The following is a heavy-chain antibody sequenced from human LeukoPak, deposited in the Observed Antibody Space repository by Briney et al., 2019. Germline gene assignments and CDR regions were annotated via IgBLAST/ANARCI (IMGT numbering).Heavy chain of an antibody. CDR2: IYSGGST. CDR1: GFTVSSNY. Sequence: PGGSLRLSCAASGFTVSSNYMSWVRQAPGKGLEWVSVIYSGGSTYYADSVKGRFTISRDNSKNTLYLQMNSLRAEDTAVYYCARAGLMGEYYYDSSGPFDYWGQGTLVTVSS. J-gene: IGHJ4*02. CDR3: ARAGLMGEYYYDSSGPFDY. V-gene: IGHV3-66*01. D-gene: IGHD3-22*01.